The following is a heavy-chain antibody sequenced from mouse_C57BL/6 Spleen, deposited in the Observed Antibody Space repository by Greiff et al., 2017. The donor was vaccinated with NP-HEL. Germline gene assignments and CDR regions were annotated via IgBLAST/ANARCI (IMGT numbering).Heavy chain of an antibody. V-gene: IGHV1-82*01. CDR2: IYPGDGDT. Sequence: VQLQESGPELVKPGASVKISCKASGYAFSSSWMNWVKQRPGKGLGWIGRIYPGDGDTNYNGKFKGKATLTADKSSSTAYMQLSSLTSEDSAVYFCARYFITTVVANFDYWGQGTTLTVSS. J-gene: IGHJ2*01. D-gene: IGHD1-1*01. CDR1: GYAFSSSW. CDR3: ARYFITTVVANFDY.